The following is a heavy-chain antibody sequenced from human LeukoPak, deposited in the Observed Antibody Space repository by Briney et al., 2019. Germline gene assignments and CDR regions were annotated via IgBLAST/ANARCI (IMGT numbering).Heavy chain of an antibody. D-gene: IGHD6-19*01. J-gene: IGHJ6*03. CDR3: ARYVAVAGTGSVNYYYMDV. CDR1: GYTFTSYD. Sequence: AASVKVSCKASGYTFTSYDISWVRQAPGQGLEWMGWISAYNGNTNYAQKLQGRVTMTTDTSTSTAYMELRSLRSDDTAVYYCARYVAVAGTGSVNYYYMDVWGKGTTVTVSS. CDR2: ISAYNGNT. V-gene: IGHV1-18*01.